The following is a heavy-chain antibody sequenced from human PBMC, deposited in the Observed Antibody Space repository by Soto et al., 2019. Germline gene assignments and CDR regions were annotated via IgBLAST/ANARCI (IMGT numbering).Heavy chain of an antibody. CDR3: ASSVGAGAFDI. CDR2: IIPIFGTA. Sequence: SVKVSCKASGGTFSSYAISWVRQAPGQGHEWMGGIIPIFGTANYAQKFQGRVTITADESTSTAYMELSSLRSEDTAVYYCASSVGAGAFDIWGQGTMVTVSS. CDR1: GGTFSSYA. V-gene: IGHV1-69*13. J-gene: IGHJ3*02.